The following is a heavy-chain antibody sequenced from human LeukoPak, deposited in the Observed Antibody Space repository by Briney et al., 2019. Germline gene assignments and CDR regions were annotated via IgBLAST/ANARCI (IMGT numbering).Heavy chain of an antibody. J-gene: IGHJ4*02. CDR2: IRSRLYGGAA. CDR1: GFNLGDYA. V-gene: IGHV3-49*04. D-gene: IGHD4/OR15-4a*01. CDR3: SRGLTESGAKYYSDH. Sequence: GGSLRLSCTGSGFNLGDYAMSWVRQAPGEGLEWVGLIRSRLYGGAAEYGASVNGRFTVSRDDSQRIAYLQMNSLKTDDTAVYYCSRGLTESGAKYYSDHWGQGTLVTVSS.